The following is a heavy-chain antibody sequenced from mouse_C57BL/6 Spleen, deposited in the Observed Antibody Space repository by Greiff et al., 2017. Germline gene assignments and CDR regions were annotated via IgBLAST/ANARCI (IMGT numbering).Heavy chain of an antibody. CDR1: GYTFTSYW. CDR3: AHLFYGSYVDCDY. Sequence: VQLQQPGAELVKPGASVKLSCKASGYTFTSYWMPWVKQRPGQGLEWIGMIHPDSGSTNYNEKFKSKATLTVDKSSSAAYKQLSSLTSEDSAVYYGAHLFYGSYVDCDYWGKGTTLTVSS. D-gene: IGHD2-1*01. CDR2: IHPDSGST. V-gene: IGHV1-64*01. J-gene: IGHJ2*01.